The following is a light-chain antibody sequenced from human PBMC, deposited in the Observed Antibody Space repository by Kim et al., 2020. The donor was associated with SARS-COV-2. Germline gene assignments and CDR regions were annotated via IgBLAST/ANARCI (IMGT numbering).Light chain of an antibody. CDR2: GAS. V-gene: IGKV3-15*01. CDR3: QQYNNWPPSNT. J-gene: IGKJ5*01. CDR1: QSVSSN. Sequence: EIVMTQSPATLSVSPGERATLSCRASQSVSSNLAWYQQKPGQAPRFLIYGASTRATGIPARFSGSGSGTEFTLTISSLQSEDFAVYYCQQYNNWPPSNTFGQGTRLEIK.